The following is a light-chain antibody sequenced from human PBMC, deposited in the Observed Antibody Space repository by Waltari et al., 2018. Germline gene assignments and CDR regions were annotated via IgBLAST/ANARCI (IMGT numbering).Light chain of an antibody. CDR1: RSDVGAYNS. J-gene: IGLJ2*01. CDR3: SSYTTSSTVI. V-gene: IGLV2-14*03. CDR2: DVY. Sequence: QSALTQPASVSGSPGQSLTIPCTGTRSDVGAYNSVPWYQQHPGKAPKLMIYDVYKRPSGVSDRFSGSKSGNTASLSISGLQAEDEADYYCSSYTTSSTVIFGGGTKLSVL.